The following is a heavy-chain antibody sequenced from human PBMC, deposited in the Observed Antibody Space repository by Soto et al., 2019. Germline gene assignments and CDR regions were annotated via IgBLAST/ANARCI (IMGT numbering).Heavy chain of an antibody. CDR1: GGTFSSYA. CDR2: IIPIFGTA. D-gene: IGHD7-27*01. CDR3: ARDLTNWFDP. V-gene: IGHV1-69*13. Sequence: GASVKVSCKASGGTFSSYAISWVRQAPGQGLEWMGGIIPIFGTANYAQKFQGRVTITADESTSTAYMELSSLRSEVTAVYYCARDLTNWFDPWGQGTLVTVSS. J-gene: IGHJ5*02.